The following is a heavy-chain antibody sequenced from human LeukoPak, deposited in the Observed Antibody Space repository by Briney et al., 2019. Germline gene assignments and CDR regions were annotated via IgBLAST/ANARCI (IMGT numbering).Heavy chain of an antibody. V-gene: IGHV1-8*03. CDR1: GYTFTSYD. J-gene: IGHJ4*02. Sequence: ASVKVSCKASGYTFTSYDINWVRQATGQGLEWMGWMNPNSGNTGYAQKFQGRVTITRNTSISTAYMELSSLRSEDTAVYYCARRRRDSYNYEFRYWGQGTLVTVSS. D-gene: IGHD5-24*01. CDR3: ARRRRDSYNYEFRY. CDR2: MNPNSGNT.